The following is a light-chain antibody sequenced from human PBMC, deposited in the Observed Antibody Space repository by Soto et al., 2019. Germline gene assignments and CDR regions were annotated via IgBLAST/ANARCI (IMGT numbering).Light chain of an antibody. CDR2: DLT. CDR1: SSDIGGYEY. Sequence: QSALTQPASVSGSPGQSITISCTGTSSDIGGYEYVSWYQQHPGKAPKLIIYDLTYRPSGVSGRFSGSKSGNTASLAISGLQAEDEADYYCNSFISSTTPLVFGGGTKLTVL. J-gene: IGLJ2*01. V-gene: IGLV2-14*03. CDR3: NSFISSTTPLV.